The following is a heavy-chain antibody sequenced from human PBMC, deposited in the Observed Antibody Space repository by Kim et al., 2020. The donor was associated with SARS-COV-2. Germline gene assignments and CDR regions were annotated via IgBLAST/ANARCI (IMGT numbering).Heavy chain of an antibody. D-gene: IGHD3-3*01. V-gene: IGHV3-21*01. CDR2: ISSSSSYI. J-gene: IGHJ4*02. CDR1: GFTFSSYS. CDR3: ARDTDWSGNYDY. Sequence: GGSLRLSCAASGFTFSSYSMNWVRQAPGKGLEWVSSISSSSSYIYYADSVKGRFTISRDNAKNSLYLQMNSLRAEDTAVYYCARDTDWSGNYDYWGQGTLVTVSS.